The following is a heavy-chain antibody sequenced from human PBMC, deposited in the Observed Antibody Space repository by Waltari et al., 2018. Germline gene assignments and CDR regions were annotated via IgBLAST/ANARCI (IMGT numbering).Heavy chain of an antibody. CDR1: EFTLSTYD. Sequence: EVQLVESGGGLVQPGGSMRLSCAAYEFTLSTYDMHWVRQGTGKRLEWVSAIGTYGNTFYIDSVKGRFTISRENAKSSLYLQMNSLRAEDTAMYYCAGVNWNDRTFAIWGQGTLVTVSS. CDR3: AGVNWNDRTFAI. V-gene: IGHV3-13*01. D-gene: IGHD1-1*01. CDR2: IGTYGNT. J-gene: IGHJ3*02.